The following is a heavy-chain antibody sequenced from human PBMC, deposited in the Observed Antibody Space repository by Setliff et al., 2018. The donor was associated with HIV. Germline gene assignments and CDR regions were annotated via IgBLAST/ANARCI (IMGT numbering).Heavy chain of an antibody. CDR2: IYYSGST. CDR3: ARDLYSSGWYGLYYYGMDV. CDR1: GSSISSSSYY. D-gene: IGHD6-19*01. V-gene: IGHV4-39*07. J-gene: IGHJ6*02. Sequence: SETLSLTCTVSGSSISSSSYYWGWIRQPPGKGLEWIGSIYYSGSTYYNPSLKSRVTISVDTSKNQFSLKLSSVTAADTAVYYCARDLYSSGWYGLYYYGMDVWGQGTTVTVSS.